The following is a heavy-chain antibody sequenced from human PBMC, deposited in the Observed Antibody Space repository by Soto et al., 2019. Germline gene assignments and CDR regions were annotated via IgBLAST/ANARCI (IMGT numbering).Heavy chain of an antibody. CDR1: GFTFSSYG. V-gene: IGHV3-33*08. D-gene: IGHD5-18*01. J-gene: IGHJ6*02. Sequence: VQLVESGGGLVQPGGSLRLSCTASGFTFSSYGMHWVRQAPGKGLEWVAVIWYDGSNKYYADSVKGRFTISRDNSKNTLYLQMNSLRAEDTAVYYCARARRRYVDTNGMDVWGQGTTVTVSS. CDR3: ARARRRYVDTNGMDV. CDR2: IWYDGSNK.